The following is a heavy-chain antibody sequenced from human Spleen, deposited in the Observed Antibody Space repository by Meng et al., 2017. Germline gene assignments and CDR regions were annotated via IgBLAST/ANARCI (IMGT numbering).Heavy chain of an antibody. CDR1: GFSFDDYA. V-gene: IGHV3-9*01. J-gene: IGHJ4*02. Sequence: GGSLRLSCAASGFSFDDYAMHWVRQAPGKGLEWVSGISWNSGSIGYADSVKGRFTISRDNAKNTLYLQMDSLRAEDTAVYYCAKESAVVGTEAIDYWGQGTLVTVSS. CDR3: AKESAVVGTEAIDY. CDR2: ISWNSGSI. D-gene: IGHD6-19*01.